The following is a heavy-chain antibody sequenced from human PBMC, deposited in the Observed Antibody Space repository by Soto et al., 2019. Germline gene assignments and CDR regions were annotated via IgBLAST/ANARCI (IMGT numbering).Heavy chain of an antibody. V-gene: IGHV3-30-3*01. CDR1: GFTFSSYA. CDR2: ISYDGSNK. J-gene: IGHJ4*02. Sequence: QVQLVESGGGVVQPGRSLRLSCAASGFTFSSYAMHWVRQAPGKGQEWVAVISYDGSNKYYADSVKGRFTISRDNSKNTLYLQMNSLRAEDTAVYYCARPHQSFFDYWGQGTLVTVSS. CDR3: ARPHQSFFDY.